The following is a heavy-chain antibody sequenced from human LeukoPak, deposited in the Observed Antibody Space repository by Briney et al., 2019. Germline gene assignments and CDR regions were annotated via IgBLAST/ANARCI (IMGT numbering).Heavy chain of an antibody. D-gene: IGHD6-19*01. J-gene: IGHJ4*02. CDR1: GFTFSSYW. CDR2: IKQDGSEK. V-gene: IGHV3-7*01. CDR3: ARDSRATSGWKTFDY. Sequence: GGSLRLSCAASGFTFSSYWMSWVRQAPGKGLEWVANIKQDGSEKYYVDSVKGRFTISRDNAKNSLYLQMNSLRAEDTAVYYCARDSRATSGWKTFDYWGQGALVTVSS.